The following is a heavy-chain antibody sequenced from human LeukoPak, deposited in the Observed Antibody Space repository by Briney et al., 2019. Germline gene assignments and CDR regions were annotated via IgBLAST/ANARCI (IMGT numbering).Heavy chain of an antibody. CDR3: ARSRRPYDILTGYRNGAFDI. V-gene: IGHV3-53*01. Sequence: GGSLRLSCAASGFTVSSNYMSWVRQAPGKGLEWVSVIYSGGSTYYADSAKGRFTISRDNSKNTLYLQMNSLRAEDTAVYYCARSRRPYDILTGYRNGAFDIWGQGTMVTVSS. CDR1: GFTVSSNY. D-gene: IGHD3-9*01. CDR2: IYSGGST. J-gene: IGHJ3*02.